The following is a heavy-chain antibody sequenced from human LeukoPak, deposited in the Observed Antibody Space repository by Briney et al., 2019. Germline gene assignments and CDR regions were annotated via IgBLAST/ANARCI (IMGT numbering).Heavy chain of an antibody. V-gene: IGHV4-34*01. Sequence: SETLSLTCAVYGESFSDYYWSWIRQPPGKGLEWIGEINHSGSTNYNPSLKSRVTISVDKSKNQFSLKLSSVTAADTAVYYCARSRGYSGYDFPDAFDIWGQGTMVTVSS. J-gene: IGHJ3*02. D-gene: IGHD5-12*01. CDR3: ARSRGYSGYDFPDAFDI. CDR2: INHSGST. CDR1: GESFSDYY.